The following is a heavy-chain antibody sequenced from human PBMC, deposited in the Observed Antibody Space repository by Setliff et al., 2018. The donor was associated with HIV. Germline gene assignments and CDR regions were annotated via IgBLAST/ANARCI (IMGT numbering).Heavy chain of an antibody. J-gene: IGHJ6*03. D-gene: IGHD3-16*02. CDR2: SYSGGGT. V-gene: IGHV3-53*01. CDR1: GFIVSSNY. CDR3: ARDLSYPRVVSYYYYYMDV. Sequence: PGGSLRLSCAASGFIVSSNYMSWVRQAPGKGLECVAVSYSGGGTYYADSVRGRFTISRDNAKNSLYLQMNSLRAEDTAVYYCARDLSYPRVVSYYYYYMDVWGKGTTVTVSS.